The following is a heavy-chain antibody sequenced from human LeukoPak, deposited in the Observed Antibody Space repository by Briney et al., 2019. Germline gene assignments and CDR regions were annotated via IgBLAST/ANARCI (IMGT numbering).Heavy chain of an antibody. CDR2: IYTSGST. CDR3: ERQGYGGYESDFDY. CDR1: VGSIMSYY. J-gene: IGHJ4*02. D-gene: IGHD5-12*01. Sequence: SETLSLTCTVSVGSIMSYYRSCIRQPPGKGRECSGYIYTSGSTKYNPSLKGRVTISVDTSKNQFSLKMSSVTATDTDVNYCERQGYGGYESDFDYWGQGTLVTVSS. V-gene: IGHV4-4*09.